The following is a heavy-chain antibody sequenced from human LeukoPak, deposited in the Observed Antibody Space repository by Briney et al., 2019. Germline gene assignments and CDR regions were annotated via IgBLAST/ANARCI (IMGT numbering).Heavy chain of an antibody. Sequence: PSGTLSLTCTVSGDSFSSYYWSWIRQPPGKGLEWIGYIYYSGSTNYNPSLKSRVTISVDTSKNQFSLKLSSVTAADTAVYYCARLSAVAGNWASDYWGQGTLVTVSS. D-gene: IGHD6-19*01. CDR2: IYYSGST. V-gene: IGHV4-59*08. CDR3: ARLSAVAGNWASDY. CDR1: GDSFSSYY. J-gene: IGHJ4*02.